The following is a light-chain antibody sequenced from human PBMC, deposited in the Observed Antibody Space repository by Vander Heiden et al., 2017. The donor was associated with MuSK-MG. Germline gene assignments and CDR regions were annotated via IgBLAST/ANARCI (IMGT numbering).Light chain of an antibody. J-gene: IGKJ2*01. CDR2: AAS. Sequence: DIQMTQSPSSLSASVGDRVTITCRASQGIRNDLSWYQEKPGTAPKRLIYAASRLQDGAPSRFSGSGSGTEFTLTINSLQPEDFATYYCLHHGTYLLYTFGQGTKVEIK. V-gene: IGKV1-17*01. CDR1: QGIRND. CDR3: LHHGTYLLYT.